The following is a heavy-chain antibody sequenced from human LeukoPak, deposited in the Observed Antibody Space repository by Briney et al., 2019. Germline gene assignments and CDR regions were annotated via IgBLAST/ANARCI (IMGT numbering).Heavy chain of an antibody. CDR1: GGSISSYY. CDR2: IYYSGST. V-gene: IGHV4-59*01. CDR3: ARDLYSSGWYSVFDI. D-gene: IGHD6-19*01. J-gene: IGHJ3*02. Sequence: SETLSLTCTVSGGSISSYYWSWIRQPPGKGLEWIGYIYYSGSTNYNPSLKSRVPISVDTSQNQFSLKLSSVTAADTAVYYCARDLYSSGWYSVFDIWGQGTMVTVSS.